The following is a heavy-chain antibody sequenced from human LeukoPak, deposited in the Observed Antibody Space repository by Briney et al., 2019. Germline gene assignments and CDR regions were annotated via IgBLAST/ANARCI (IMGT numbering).Heavy chain of an antibody. CDR2: ISYDGSNK. J-gene: IGHJ6*03. CDR3: AKQGRLGYYMDV. Sequence: GGSLRLSCAASGFTFSSYAMHWVRQAPGKGLEWVAVISYDGSNKYYADSVKGRFTISRDNSKNTLYLQMNSLRAEDTAVYYCAKQGRLGYYMDVWGKGTTVTVSS. V-gene: IGHV3-30-3*02. D-gene: IGHD3-9*01. CDR1: GFTFSSYA.